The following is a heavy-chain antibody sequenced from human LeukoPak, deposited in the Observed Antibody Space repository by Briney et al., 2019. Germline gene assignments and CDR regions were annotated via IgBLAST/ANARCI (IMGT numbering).Heavy chain of an antibody. Sequence: GESLKNSCKASGYIITTYWLGWVRQTPGKGLEWMGIIYPSDSETRYSPSFQGQVTMSVDKSISTAYLQWSSLKASDTAMYYCTRQGRSWEVPGYWGQGTLVTVSS. CDR1: GYIITTYW. CDR3: TRQGRSWEVPGY. D-gene: IGHD6-13*01. V-gene: IGHV5-51*01. CDR2: IYPSDSET. J-gene: IGHJ4*02.